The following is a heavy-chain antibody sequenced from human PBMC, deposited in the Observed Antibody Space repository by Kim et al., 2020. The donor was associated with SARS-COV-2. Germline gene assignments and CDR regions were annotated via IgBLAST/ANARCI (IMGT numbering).Heavy chain of an antibody. CDR1: GGTFSSYV. CDR2: TITMFGTV. J-gene: IGHJ6*02. CDR3: ASALRDNFYYYGMDV. V-gene: IGHV1-69*06. Sequence: SVKVSCKPSGGTFSSYVISWVRHAPGQGLEWMGGTITMFGTVGYAEKFQGRVTITADKSTSTVYMELSNLRPDDTAFYYCASALRDNFYYYGMDVWGQGTTVTVSS. D-gene: IGHD1-20*01.